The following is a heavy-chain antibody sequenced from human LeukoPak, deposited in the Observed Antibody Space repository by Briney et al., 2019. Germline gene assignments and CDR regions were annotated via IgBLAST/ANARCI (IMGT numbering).Heavy chain of an antibody. Sequence: GGSLRLSCAASGFTFDDYTFHWVRQAPGKGLEWVSLITWDGGMTYYADSVKGRFTISRDNSKNSVYLQMNSLRTEDTALYYCTKDRYCTTTSCPLGYWGQGTLVTVSS. CDR1: GFTFDDYT. D-gene: IGHD2-2*01. CDR3: TKDRYCTTTSCPLGY. J-gene: IGHJ4*02. CDR2: ITWDGGMT. V-gene: IGHV3-43*01.